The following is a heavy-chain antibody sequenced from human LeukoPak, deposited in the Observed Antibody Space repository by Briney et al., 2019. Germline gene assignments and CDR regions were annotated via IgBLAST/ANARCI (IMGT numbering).Heavy chain of an antibody. V-gene: IGHV1-18*01. J-gene: IGHJ4*02. CDR2: SSAYNGNT. CDR1: GYTFNTYG. CDR3: ARAPLGLPFDY. Sequence: ASVKVSCKAAGYTFNTYGISWVRQAPGQGLEWMGWSSAYNGNTNYAQKLQGRVTMTTDTSTSTAYMELRSLRSDDTAVYYCARAPLGLPFDYWGQGSLVTVSS.